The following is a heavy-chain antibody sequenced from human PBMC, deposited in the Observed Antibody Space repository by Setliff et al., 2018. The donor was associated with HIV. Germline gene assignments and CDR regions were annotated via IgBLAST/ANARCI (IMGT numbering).Heavy chain of an antibody. D-gene: IGHD4-17*01. V-gene: IGHV4-38-2*01. CDR1: GDSFKSGYY. J-gene: IGHJ3*01. CDR3: ARAKTTGSFFDKIHTAFNV. CDR2: VFYRGGA. Sequence: SETLSLTCAAFGDSFKSGYYWGWVRQPPRKTLQWLGSVFYRGGAYYNPSLKTRLTMSLDTSKNQFSLNLTSVTAADTAVYFCARAKTTGSFFDKIHTAFNVWGPGTLVTVSS.